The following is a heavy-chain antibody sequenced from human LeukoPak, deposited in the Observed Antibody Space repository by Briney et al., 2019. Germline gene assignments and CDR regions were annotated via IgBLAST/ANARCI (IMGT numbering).Heavy chain of an antibody. CDR1: GGTFSSYV. CDR2: IIPMFGAV. V-gene: IGHV1-69*06. CDR3: VRDYDISGPQKNFFDY. J-gene: IGHJ4*02. D-gene: IGHD3-22*01. Sequence: SVKVSCKASGGTFSSYVISWVRQAPGQGLQWMGGIIPMFGAVNYAQKFQCRVTITADKSTGTAYMELSSLRSEDTAVYYCVRDYDISGPQKNFFDYWGQGTLVTVSS.